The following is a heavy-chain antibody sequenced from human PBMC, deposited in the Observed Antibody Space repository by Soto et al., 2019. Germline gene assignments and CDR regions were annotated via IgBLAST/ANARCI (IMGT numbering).Heavy chain of an antibody. CDR1: DGSSRRYS. CDR3: ARPRRGYYLRAFD. CDR2: IYYSGST. Sequence: TASDGSSRRYSCSWKRQPPGKGLEWIGYIYYSGSTNYNPSLKSRVTISVDTSKNQFSLKLSSVTAADTAVYYCARPRRGYYLRAFD. V-gene: IGHV4-59*08. J-gene: IGHJ3*02. D-gene: IGHD3-3*01.